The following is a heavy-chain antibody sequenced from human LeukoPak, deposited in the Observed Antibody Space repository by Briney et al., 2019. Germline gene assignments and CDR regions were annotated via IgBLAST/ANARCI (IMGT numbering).Heavy chain of an antibody. Sequence: PGGSLRLSCAASGFTFSSYAMHWVRQAPGKGLEWVAVISYDGSNTYYADSVKGRFTISRDNSKNTLYLQMNSLRAEDTAVDYCARSIPPAGRRWVIDYYYMDVWGKGTTVTISS. D-gene: IGHD6-13*01. CDR3: ARSIPPAGRRWVIDYYYMDV. V-gene: IGHV3-30*04. CDR1: GFTFSSYA. CDR2: ISYDGSNT. J-gene: IGHJ6*03.